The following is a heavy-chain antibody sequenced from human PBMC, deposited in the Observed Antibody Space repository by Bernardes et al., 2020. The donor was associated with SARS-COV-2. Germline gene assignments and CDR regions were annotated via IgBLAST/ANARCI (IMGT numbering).Heavy chain of an antibody. CDR2: INHSGST. D-gene: IGHD6-19*01. J-gene: IGHJ2*01. Sequence: SEPLSLTCAVYGGSFSGYYWSWIRQPPGKGLEWIGEINHSGSTNYNPSLKSRVTISVDTSKNQFSLKLSSVTAADTAVYYCARAGYSSGWYGSHWYFDLWGRGTLVTVSS. CDR3: ARAGYSSGWYGSHWYFDL. CDR1: GGSFSGYY. V-gene: IGHV4-34*01.